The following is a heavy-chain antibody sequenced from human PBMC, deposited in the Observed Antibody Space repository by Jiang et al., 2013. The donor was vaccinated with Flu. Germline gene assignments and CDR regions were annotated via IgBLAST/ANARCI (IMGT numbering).Heavy chain of an antibody. D-gene: IGHD6-13*01. V-gene: IGHV4-59*01. Sequence: IRQPPGKGLEWIGYIYYSGSTNYNPSLKSRVTISVDMSKNQFSLKLSSVTAADTAVYYCAESLSSSWYAFDYWGQGTLVTVSS. CDR2: IYYSGST. CDR3: AESLSSSWYAFDY. J-gene: IGHJ4*02.